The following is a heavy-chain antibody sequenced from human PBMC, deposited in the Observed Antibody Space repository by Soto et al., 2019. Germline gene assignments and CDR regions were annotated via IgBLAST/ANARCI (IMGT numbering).Heavy chain of an antibody. J-gene: IGHJ3*01. D-gene: IGHD1-7*01. CDR1: GLTFRNVW. V-gene: IGHV3-15*01. CDR2: IKTYVERGAT. Sequence: PGGSLRLSCAASGLTFRNVWMFWVRQASGKGVEWVGRIKTYVERGATDYAAPVGGRFTISRDDSRNTLYLQMNSLTTEDTAVYYCTTDRPYSSGALNSWGQGTMVTVS. CDR3: TTDRPYSSGALNS.